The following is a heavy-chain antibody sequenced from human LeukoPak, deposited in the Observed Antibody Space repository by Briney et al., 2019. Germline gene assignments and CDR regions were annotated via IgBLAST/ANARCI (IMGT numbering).Heavy chain of an antibody. Sequence: SETLSLTCTVSGVSTTNGIYYWAWIRQPPGKGLEWIGSVHNVGSTYYNLSLRSRVTMSIDTSKNQFSLRLNSVTAADTAVYYCARHAEYNSGWHFYLDHWGQGILVTVSS. V-gene: IGHV4-39*01. CDR2: VHNVGST. CDR3: ARHAEYNSGWHFYLDH. D-gene: IGHD6-19*01. CDR1: GVSTTNGIYY. J-gene: IGHJ4*02.